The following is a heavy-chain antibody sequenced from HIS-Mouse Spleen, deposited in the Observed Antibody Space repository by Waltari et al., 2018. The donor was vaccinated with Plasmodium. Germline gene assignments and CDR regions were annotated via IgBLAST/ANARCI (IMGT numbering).Heavy chain of an antibody. CDR2: IESGGST. V-gene: IGHV3-53*02. CDR1: GFPVRRNS. D-gene: IGHD6-13*01. J-gene: IGHJ4*02. Sequence: EVQLVETGGGLIQPGGSLRLSCAASGFPVRRNSIAWIRRAPGKGLGWVSVIESGGSTYYADSVKGRFTISRDNSKNTLYLQMNSLRAEDTAVYYCARGNSGYSSSWYLFDYWGQGTLVTVSS. CDR3: ARGNSGYSSSWYLFDY.